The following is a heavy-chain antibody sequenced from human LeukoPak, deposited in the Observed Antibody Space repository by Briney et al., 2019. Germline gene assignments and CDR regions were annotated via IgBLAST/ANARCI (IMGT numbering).Heavy chain of an antibody. CDR2: IKKDGSEK. V-gene: IGHV3-7*03. Sequence: GGSLRLSCAASGFTFSNYWMSWVRQAPGKGLEWVANIKKDGSEKKYVDSVKGRFTISRDNAENSLHLQMNSLKTEDTAVYYCTRDVNYDFWSGMKYYFDYWGQGTLVTVSS. CDR3: TRDVNYDFWSGMKYYFDY. CDR1: GFTFSNYW. J-gene: IGHJ4*02. D-gene: IGHD3-3*01.